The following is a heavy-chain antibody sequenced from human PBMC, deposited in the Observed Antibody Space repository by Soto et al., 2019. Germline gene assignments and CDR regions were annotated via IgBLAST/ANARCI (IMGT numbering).Heavy chain of an antibody. J-gene: IGHJ5*02. CDR1: GGTFSSYA. Sequence: QVQLVQSGAEVKKPGSSVKVSCKASGGTFSSYAISWVRQAPGQGLEWMGGIIPISGTANYAQKFQGRVTITAYEPTRKAYMELRSIRSADTAVYYCARDGYQTLLLNWFDPWGPGTLVTVSS. D-gene: IGHD2-2*01. CDR3: ARDGYQTLLLNWFDP. CDR2: IIPISGTA. V-gene: IGHV1-69*12.